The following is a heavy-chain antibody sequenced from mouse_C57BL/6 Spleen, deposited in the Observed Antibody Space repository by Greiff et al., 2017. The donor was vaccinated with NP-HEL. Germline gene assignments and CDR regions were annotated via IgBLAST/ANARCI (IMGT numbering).Heavy chain of an antibody. CDR3: ARPAQADDY. J-gene: IGHJ2*01. D-gene: IGHD3-2*02. CDR1: GYTFTSYT. V-gene: IGHV1-4*01. CDR2: INPSSGYT. Sequence: VQLQQSGAELARPGASVKMSCKASGYTFTSYTMHWVKQRPGQGLEWIGYINPSSGYTKYNQKFKDKATWTADKSSSTAYMQLSSLTSEDSAVYYWARPAQADDYWGQGTTLTVSS.